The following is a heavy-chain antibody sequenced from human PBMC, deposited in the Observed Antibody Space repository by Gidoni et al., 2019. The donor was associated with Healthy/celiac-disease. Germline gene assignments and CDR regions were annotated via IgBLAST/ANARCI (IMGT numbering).Heavy chain of an antibody. CDR1: GFTFDDYA. J-gene: IGHJ4*02. CDR2: ISWNSGSI. Sequence: EVQLVESGGGLVQPGRSLRLSCAASGFTFDDYAMHWVRQAPGKGLEWVSGISWNSGSIGYADSVKGRFTISRDNAKNSLYLQMNSLRAEDTALYYCAKDSSGWYGRFFDYWGQGTLVTVSS. CDR3: AKDSSGWYGRFFDY. D-gene: IGHD6-19*01. V-gene: IGHV3-9*01.